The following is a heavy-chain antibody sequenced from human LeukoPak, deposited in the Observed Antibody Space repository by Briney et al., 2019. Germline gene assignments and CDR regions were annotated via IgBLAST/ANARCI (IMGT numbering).Heavy chain of an antibody. J-gene: IGHJ4*02. CDR1: GYTFISYG. D-gene: IGHD3-22*01. Sequence: SVKVSCKASGYTFISYGISWVRQAPGQGLEWMGRIIPILNITHYAQKFQGRVTIAADKSTSTAYMELSSLRSEDTAMYYCARDDDRAREIDYWGQGTLVTVSS. CDR3: ARDDDRAREIDY. CDR2: IIPILNIT. V-gene: IGHV1-69*04.